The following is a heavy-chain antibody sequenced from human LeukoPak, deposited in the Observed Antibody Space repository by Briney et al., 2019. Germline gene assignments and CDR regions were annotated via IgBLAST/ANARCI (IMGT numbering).Heavy chain of an antibody. CDR2: IYHSGST. CDR1: GGSISSSYW. D-gene: IGHD3/OR15-3a*01. CDR3: ARSYWTGYHHLDF. Sequence: SETLSLTCAVSGGSISSSYWWTWVRQPPGKGLEWIGEIYHSGSTNYNPSLKSRLTISVDKSKNQFSLKLSSVTAADTAVYYCARSYWTGYHHLDFWAQGTLVTGSS. J-gene: IGHJ4*02. V-gene: IGHV4-4*02.